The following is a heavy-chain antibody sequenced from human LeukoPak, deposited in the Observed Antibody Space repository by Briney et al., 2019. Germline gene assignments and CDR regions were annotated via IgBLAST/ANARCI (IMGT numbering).Heavy chain of an antibody. CDR3: ARVTNGGYDSGNFDY. J-gene: IGHJ4*02. V-gene: IGHV3-21*01. CDR2: ISTSSSYI. CDR1: GFTFSSYA. Sequence: GGSLRLSCAASGFTFSSYAMSWVRQAPGKGLEWVSFISTSSSYIYYADSVKGRFTISRDNAKNSLYLQMNSLRAEDTAVYYCARVTNGGYDSGNFDYWGQGTLVTVSS. D-gene: IGHD5-12*01.